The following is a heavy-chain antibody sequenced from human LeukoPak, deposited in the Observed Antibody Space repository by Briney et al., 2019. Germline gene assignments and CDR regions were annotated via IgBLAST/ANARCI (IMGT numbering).Heavy chain of an antibody. Sequence: ASVKVSCKASGYTFTGYYMHWVRQAPGQGLEWMGWINPNSGGTNYAQKFQGRVSMTRDTSISTAYMELRRLRSDDTAVYYCARDGLSHHGSSGPDYWGQGTLVTVSS. D-gene: IGHD3-22*01. CDR2: INPNSGGT. J-gene: IGHJ4*02. CDR1: GYTFTGYY. V-gene: IGHV1-2*02. CDR3: ARDGLSHHGSSGPDY.